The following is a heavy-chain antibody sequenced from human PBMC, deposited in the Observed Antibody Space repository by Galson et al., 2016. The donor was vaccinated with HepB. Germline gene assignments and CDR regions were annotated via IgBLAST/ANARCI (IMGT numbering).Heavy chain of an antibody. CDR3: ARSRHYDILTAYYMGNAFDM. D-gene: IGHD3-9*01. V-gene: IGHV1-3*01. CDR2: ISAGNGNT. J-gene: IGHJ3*02. CDR1: GDTFLYYT. Sequence: SVKVSCKASGDTFLYYTLHWVRQAPGQRLEWMGWISAGNGNTKYSQNFQGRVILTTDTSASTAYMELRSLRSDDTSVYYCARSRHYDILTAYYMGNAFDMWGQGTMVTVSS.